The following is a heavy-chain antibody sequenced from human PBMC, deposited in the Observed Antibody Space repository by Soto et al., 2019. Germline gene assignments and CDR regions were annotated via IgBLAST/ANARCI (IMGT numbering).Heavy chain of an antibody. CDR3: ARDMYYYDSSGYNPPEYYGMDV. CDR1: GYTFSSNS. D-gene: IGHD3-22*01. CDR2: ISVYNGNT. Sequence: GASVKVSCKASGYTFSSNSIHWVRQAPGQGLEWMGWISVYNGNTNYAQKLQGRVTMTTDTSTSTAYMELRSLRSDDTAVYYCARDMYYYDSSGYNPPEYYGMDVWGQGTTVTVSS. J-gene: IGHJ6*02. V-gene: IGHV1-18*04.